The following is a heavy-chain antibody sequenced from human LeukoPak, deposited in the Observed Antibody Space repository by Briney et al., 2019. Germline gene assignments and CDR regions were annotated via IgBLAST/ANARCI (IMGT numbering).Heavy chain of an antibody. V-gene: IGHV3-23*01. D-gene: IGHD2-21*01. Sequence: GGSLRLSCAASGFTFSSYDTSWVRQAPGKGLEWVSAISISGDNTYYADSVKGRFTISRDNSKNTLYLQMNSLRADDTAVYYCAKSPWVANFQHWGQGTLVTVSS. CDR3: AKSPWVANFQH. J-gene: IGHJ1*01. CDR1: GFTFSSYD. CDR2: ISISGDNT.